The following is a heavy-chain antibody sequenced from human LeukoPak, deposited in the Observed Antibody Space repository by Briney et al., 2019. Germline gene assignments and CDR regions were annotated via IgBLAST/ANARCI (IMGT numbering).Heavy chain of an antibody. CDR1: GFTFDDYA. CDR2: ISWNSGSI. V-gene: IGHV3-9*01. D-gene: IGHD3-9*01. Sequence: GRSLRLSCAASGFTFDDYAMHWVRQAPGKGLEWVSGISWNSGSIGYADSVKGRFTISRDNAKNSLYLQMNSLRAEDTALYYCAKDIGQNFDWLSGVDYWGQGTLVTVSS. CDR3: AKDIGQNFDWLSGVDY. J-gene: IGHJ4*02.